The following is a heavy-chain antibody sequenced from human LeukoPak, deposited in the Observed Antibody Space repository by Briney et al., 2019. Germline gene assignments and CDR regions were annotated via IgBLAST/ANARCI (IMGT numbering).Heavy chain of an antibody. D-gene: IGHD5-18*01. CDR1: GGSFSGYY. J-gene: IGHJ4*02. Sequence: SETLSLTCAVYGGSFSGYYWSWIRQPPGKGLEWIGEINHSGSTNYNPSLKSRVTISVDTSKNQFSLKLSSVTAADTAVYYCARRGYSYGLEDIYYFDYWGQGTLVTVSS. CDR3: ARRGYSYGLEDIYYFDY. V-gene: IGHV4-34*01. CDR2: INHSGST.